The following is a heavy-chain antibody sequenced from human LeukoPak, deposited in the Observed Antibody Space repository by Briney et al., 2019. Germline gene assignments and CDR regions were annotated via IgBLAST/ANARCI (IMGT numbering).Heavy chain of an antibody. J-gene: IGHJ4*02. D-gene: IGHD4-17*01. CDR3: ARNGDYSADS. CDR1: GYSISSGYW. CDR2: VHHSGRT. Sequence: SETLSPTCAVSGYSISSGYWWSWVRQPPGKGLEWIGEVHHSGRTNYNPSLKSRVTMSVDKSKNQFSLKLTSVTAADTAVYYCARNGDYSADSWGQGTLLTVSS. V-gene: IGHV4-4*02.